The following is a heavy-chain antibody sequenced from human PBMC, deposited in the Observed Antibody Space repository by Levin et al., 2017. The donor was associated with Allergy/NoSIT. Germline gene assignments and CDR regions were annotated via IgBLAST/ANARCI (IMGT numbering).Heavy chain of an antibody. J-gene: IGHJ3*02. CDR3: ARGQAGFCIGGVCYVRAFDI. CDR1: GFTFTDYG. V-gene: IGHV3-20*04. CDR2: INWNGGST. Sequence: GGSLRLSCAASGFTFTDYGMGWVRQAPGKGLEWVSGINWNGGSTGYTDSVKGRFTISRDNAKNSLDLQMNSLRAEDTALYYCARGQAGFCIGGVCYVRAFDIWGRGTVVTVSS. D-gene: IGHD2-8*02.